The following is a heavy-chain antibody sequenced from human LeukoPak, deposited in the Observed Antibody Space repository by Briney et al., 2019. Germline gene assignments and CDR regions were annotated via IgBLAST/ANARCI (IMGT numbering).Heavy chain of an antibody. Sequence: ASVKVSCKASGYTFTSYGISWVRQAPGQGLEWMGWISAYNGNTNYAQKLQGRVTMTTDTSTSTAYMELRSLRSDDTAVYYCVRGGTSSSSHYYYYYMDVWGKGTTVTVSS. CDR1: GYTFTSYG. D-gene: IGHD6-6*01. V-gene: IGHV1-18*01. J-gene: IGHJ6*03. CDR3: VRGGTSSSSHYYYYYMDV. CDR2: ISAYNGNT.